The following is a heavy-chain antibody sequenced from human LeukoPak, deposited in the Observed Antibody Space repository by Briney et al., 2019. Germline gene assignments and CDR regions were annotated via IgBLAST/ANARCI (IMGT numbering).Heavy chain of an antibody. Sequence: ASVKVSCKASGYTFTTHGITWVRQAPGQGLEWMGWISPDSGNTNCAQNLQDRITMTTDTSTSTAYMELRSLRSDDAAVYYCARDGYIVATTTYYYYYGMDVWGQGTTVTVSS. CDR2: ISPDSGNT. V-gene: IGHV1-18*01. J-gene: IGHJ6*02. CDR1: GYTFTTHG. CDR3: ARDGYIVATTTYYYYYGMDV. D-gene: IGHD5-12*01.